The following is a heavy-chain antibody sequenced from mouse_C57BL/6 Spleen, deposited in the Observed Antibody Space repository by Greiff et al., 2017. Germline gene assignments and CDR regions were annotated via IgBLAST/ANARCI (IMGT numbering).Heavy chain of an antibody. V-gene: IGHV1-82*01. CDR1: GYAFSSSW. J-gene: IGHJ2*01. CDR3: ARTGTGYYCDY. Sequence: VQLQQSGPELVKPGASVKISCKASGYAFSSSWMNWVKQRPGKGLEWIGRIYPGDGDTNYNGKFKGKATLTADKSSSTAYMQLSSLTSEDSAVYFCARTGTGYYCDYWGQGTTLTVSS. CDR2: IYPGDGDT. D-gene: IGHD4-1*01.